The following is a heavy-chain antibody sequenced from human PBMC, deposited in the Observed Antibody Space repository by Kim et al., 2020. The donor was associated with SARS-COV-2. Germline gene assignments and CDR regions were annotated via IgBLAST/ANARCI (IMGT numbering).Heavy chain of an antibody. D-gene: IGHD3-10*01. V-gene: IGHV4-39*07. CDR3: ASISLLWYPSAIFDH. J-gene: IGHJ4*02. Sequence: SETLSLTCSVSDDLMRSSDYFWGWVRQPPGRGLEWIGNVHQSGTTYYNPSLKSRVTMSTDTSRNQISLHLSSVTAADTAIYYCASISLLWYPSAIFDHWGQGTLVSVSS. CDR1: DDLMRSSDYF. CDR2: VHQSGTT.